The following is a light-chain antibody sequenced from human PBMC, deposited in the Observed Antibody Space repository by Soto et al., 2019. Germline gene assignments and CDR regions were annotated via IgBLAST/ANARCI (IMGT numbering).Light chain of an antibody. CDR3: QQYGSSPKFT. CDR1: QSVSSSY. V-gene: IGKV3-20*01. J-gene: IGKJ3*01. Sequence: IVLTQSPGTLSLSPGERATLSCRSSQSVSSSYLACYQQKPGQAPRLLISGASSRATGIPDSFSGSGSGTDFALTISRLETEYFAVYYCQQYGSSPKFTFGPGTKWHIK. CDR2: GAS.